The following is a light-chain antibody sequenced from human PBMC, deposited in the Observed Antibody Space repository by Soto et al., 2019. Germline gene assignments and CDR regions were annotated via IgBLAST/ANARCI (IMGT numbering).Light chain of an antibody. CDR1: GSNIGAGYD. CDR2: GNS. V-gene: IGLV1-40*01. Sequence: QSVLTQPPSVSGAPGQRVTISCTGSGSNIGAGYDLHWYQQLPGTAPKLLIYGNSNRPSGVPDRFSGSKSGTSASLAITGLQAEDEAEYYCQSYDSSLSGYVFGTGTKLTVL. CDR3: QSYDSSLSGYV. J-gene: IGLJ1*01.